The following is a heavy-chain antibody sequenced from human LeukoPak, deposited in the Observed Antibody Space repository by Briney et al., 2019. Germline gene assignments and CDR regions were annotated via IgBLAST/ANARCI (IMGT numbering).Heavy chain of an antibody. CDR2: IDAGNGNT. V-gene: IGHV1-3*03. CDR3: ARDPGIWFGAFDY. D-gene: IGHD3-10*01. J-gene: IGHJ4*02. Sequence: GASVKVSCKASGYSFTRYAMNWVRQAPGQRLEWMGWIDAGNGNTKYSQEFQGRVTITRDTSASTAYMELSSLRSEDMAVYYCARDPGIWFGAFDYWGQGTLVTVSS. CDR1: GYSFTRYA.